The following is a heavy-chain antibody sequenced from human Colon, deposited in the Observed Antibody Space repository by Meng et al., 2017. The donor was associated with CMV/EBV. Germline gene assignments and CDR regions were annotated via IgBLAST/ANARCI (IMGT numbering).Heavy chain of an antibody. Sequence: ASVKVSCKASGYTFTDHYIQWVRQAPGQGLEWMGWINPNSGGTNYAQKFQGRVTMTRDTSISTAYMELSRLRSDDTAVYYCVQLLGIDYWGQGTLVTVSS. CDR2: INPNSGGT. J-gene: IGHJ4*02. D-gene: IGHD2-2*01. CDR3: VQLLGIDY. CDR1: GYTFTDHY. V-gene: IGHV1-2*02.